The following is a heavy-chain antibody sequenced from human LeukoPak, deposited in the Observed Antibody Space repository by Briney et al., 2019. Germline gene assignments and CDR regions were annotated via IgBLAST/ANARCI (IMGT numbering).Heavy chain of an antibody. J-gene: IGHJ4*02. CDR1: GFTFSSYA. CDR3: ARDQDIVVVTAILGY. V-gene: IGHV3-30-3*01. CDR2: ISYDGSNK. Sequence: GRSLRLSCAASGFTFSSYAMHWVRQAPGKGLERVAVISYDGSNKYYADSVKGRFTTSRDNSKNTLYLQMNSLRAEDTAVYYCARDQDIVVVTAILGYWGQGTLVTVSS. D-gene: IGHD2-21*02.